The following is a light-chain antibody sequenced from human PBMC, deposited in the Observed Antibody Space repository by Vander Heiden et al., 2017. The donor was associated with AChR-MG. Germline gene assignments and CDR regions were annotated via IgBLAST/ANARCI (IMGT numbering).Light chain of an antibody. CDR2: DDS. CDR3: QVWDSSSDHPGV. J-gene: IGLJ3*02. V-gene: IGLV3-21*03. CDR1: NIGSKS. Sequence: SYVLTQPPSVSVAPGKTARITCGGNNIGSKSVHWYQQKPGKAPVLVVYDDSDRPSGSPERFSGSNSGNTATLTISRVEAGDEADYYCQVWDSSSDHPGVFGGGTKLTVL.